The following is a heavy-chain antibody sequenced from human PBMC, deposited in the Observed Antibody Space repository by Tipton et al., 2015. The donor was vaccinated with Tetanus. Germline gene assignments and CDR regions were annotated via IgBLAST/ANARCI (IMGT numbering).Heavy chain of an antibody. Sequence: SLRLSCAASGFTFSSYAMSWVRQAPGKGLEWVSAISGSGGSTYYADSVKGRFTISRDNSKNTLYLQMSSLRAEDTAVYYCAKAPSLGDAFDIWGQGTMVTVSS. V-gene: IGHV3-23*01. CDR3: AKAPSLGDAFDI. D-gene: IGHD3-16*02. CDR1: GFTFSSYA. J-gene: IGHJ3*02. CDR2: ISGSGGST.